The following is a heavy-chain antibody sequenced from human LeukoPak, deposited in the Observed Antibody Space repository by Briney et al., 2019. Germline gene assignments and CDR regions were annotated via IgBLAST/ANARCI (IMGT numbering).Heavy chain of an antibody. CDR2: ISGHGGST. D-gene: IGHD2-2*01. J-gene: IGHJ3*02. Sequence: PGGSLRLSCAASGFTFDEYAMHWVRDAPGKGLEWVSLISGHGGSTYYAGSVKGRFTISRDNKKNSLYLQMNSLRTEDTALYYCAKGGYCSSTSCCVEGFAEAFDIWGQGTMVTVSS. CDR3: AKGGYCSSTSCCVEGFAEAFDI. V-gene: IGHV3-43*02. CDR1: GFTFDEYA.